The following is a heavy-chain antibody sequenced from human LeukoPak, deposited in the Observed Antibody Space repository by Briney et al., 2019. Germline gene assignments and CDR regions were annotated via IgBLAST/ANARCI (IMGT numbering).Heavy chain of an antibody. CDR3: ARDESSSWPIEYFQR. CDR1: GYTFTGYY. CDR2: INPNSGGT. D-gene: IGHD6-13*01. J-gene: IGHJ1*01. V-gene: IGHV1-2*02. Sequence: ASVKVSCKASGYTFTGYYMHWVRQAPGQGLEWMGWINPNSGGTNYAQKFQGRVTMTRDTSISTAYMELSRLRSDDTAVYYCARDESSSWPIEYFQRWGQGTLVTVSS.